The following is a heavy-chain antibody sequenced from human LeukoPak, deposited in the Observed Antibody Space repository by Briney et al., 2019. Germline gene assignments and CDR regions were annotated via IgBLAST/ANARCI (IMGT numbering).Heavy chain of an antibody. CDR2: INHSGST. V-gene: IGHV4-34*01. J-gene: IGHJ6*02. CDR1: GGSFSGYY. CDR3: ARWVGGSRVRAFYGMDV. D-gene: IGHD6-13*01. Sequence: SETLSLTCAVYGGSFSGYYWSWIRQPPGKGLEWIGEINHSGSTNYNPSLKSRVTISVDTSKNQFSLKLSSVTAADTAVYYCARWVGGSRVRAFYGMDVWGQGTTVTVSS.